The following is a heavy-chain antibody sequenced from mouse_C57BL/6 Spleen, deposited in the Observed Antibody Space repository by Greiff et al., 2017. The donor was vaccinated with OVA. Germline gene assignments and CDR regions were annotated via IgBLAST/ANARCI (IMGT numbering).Heavy chain of an antibody. CDR1: GFTFSDYG. CDR2: ISSGSSTL. Sequence: EVKLVASGGGLVKPGGSLKLSCAASGFTFSDYGMHWVRQAPEKGLEWVAYISSGSSTLYYADTVKGRFTISRDNAKNTLFLQMTSLRSEDTAMYYCARDDGYYGFAYWGQGTLVTVSA. J-gene: IGHJ3*01. D-gene: IGHD2-3*01. CDR3: ARDDGYYGFAY. V-gene: IGHV5-17*01.